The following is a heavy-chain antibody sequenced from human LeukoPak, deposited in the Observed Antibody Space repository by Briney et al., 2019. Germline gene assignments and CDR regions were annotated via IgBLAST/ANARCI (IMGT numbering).Heavy chain of an antibody. CDR3: ATDLGTHYYGSGSPLG. Sequence: GASVKVSCKASGGTFSSYAISWVRQAPGQGLEWMGGIIPIFGTANYAQKFQGRVTITADESTSTAYMELSSLRSEDTAVYYCATDLGTHYYGSGSPLGWGQGTMVTVSS. V-gene: IGHV1-69*13. CDR2: IIPIFGTA. J-gene: IGHJ3*01. D-gene: IGHD3-10*01. CDR1: GGTFSSYA.